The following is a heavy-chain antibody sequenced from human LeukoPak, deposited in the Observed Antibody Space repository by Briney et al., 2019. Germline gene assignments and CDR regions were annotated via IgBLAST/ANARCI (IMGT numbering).Heavy chain of an antibody. V-gene: IGHV1-18*01. Sequence: ASVKVPCKASGYTFTSTGICWVRQAPGQGLEWMGWVSAYNGNTNYAQKFRGRVTMTIDTSTNTAYMELRSLRSDDTAVYFCARDAPRWRNAFDFWGQGTMVTVSS. D-gene: IGHD4-23*01. J-gene: IGHJ3*01. CDR2: VSAYNGNT. CDR1: GYTFTSTG. CDR3: ARDAPRWRNAFDF.